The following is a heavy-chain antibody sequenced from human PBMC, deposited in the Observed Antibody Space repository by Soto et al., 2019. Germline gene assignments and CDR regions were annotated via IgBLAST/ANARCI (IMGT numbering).Heavy chain of an antibody. CDR1: GGIFTRYD. Sequence: QVQLVQSGAEVKKPGSSVKVSCKASGGIFTRYDIRWVRQAPGQGLEWMGAIIPIFGTTNYAQKFQGRVTITADASTSTAYMEMTSLRSEDTALYYCAINEVRDVSNFDYWGQGTLVTVAS. V-gene: IGHV1-69*01. CDR2: IIPIFGTT. D-gene: IGHD3-10*01. CDR3: AINEVRDVSNFDY. J-gene: IGHJ4*02.